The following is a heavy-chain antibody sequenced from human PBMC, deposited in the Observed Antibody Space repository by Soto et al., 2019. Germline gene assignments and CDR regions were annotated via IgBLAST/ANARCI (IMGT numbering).Heavy chain of an antibody. CDR1: GFTFDDYA. V-gene: IGHV3-9*01. CDR2: ISWNSGSI. CDR3: AKDINPDIVVVPAAMPLVVRDPNWFDP. D-gene: IGHD2-2*01. Sequence: GGSLRLSCAASGFTFDDYAMHWVRQAPGKGLECVSGISWNSGSIGYADSVKGRFTISRDNAKNSLYLQMNSLRAEDTALYYCAKDINPDIVVVPAAMPLVVRDPNWFDPWGQGTLVTVSS. J-gene: IGHJ5*02.